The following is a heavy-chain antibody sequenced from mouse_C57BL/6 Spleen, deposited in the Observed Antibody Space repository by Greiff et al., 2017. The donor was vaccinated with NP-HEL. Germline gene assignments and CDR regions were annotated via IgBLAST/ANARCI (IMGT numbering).Heavy chain of an antibody. D-gene: IGHD1-1*01. J-gene: IGHJ4*01. CDR3: ARGATVVDAMDY. CDR1: GYTFTSYW. Sequence: QVQLKQPGAELVRPGTSVKLSCKASGYTFTSYWMHWVKQRPGQGLEWIGVIDPSDSYTNYNQKFKGKATLTVDTSSSTAYMQLSSLTSEDSAVYYCARGATVVDAMDYWGQGTSVTVSS. V-gene: IGHV1-59*01. CDR2: IDPSDSYT.